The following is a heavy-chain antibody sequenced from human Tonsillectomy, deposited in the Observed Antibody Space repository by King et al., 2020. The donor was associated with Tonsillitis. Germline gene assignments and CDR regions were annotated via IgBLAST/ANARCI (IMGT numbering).Heavy chain of an antibody. CDR3: ARIQWLANYYYYYMDV. D-gene: IGHD6-19*01. V-gene: IGHV4-39*01. Sequence: QLQESGPGLVKPSETLSLTCTVSSGSISSACYYWGWIRLPPGMGLEWIGSVYYSGSTYYNPSLKSRVTISVDTSKNQFSLKLSSVTAADTAVYYCARIQWLANYYYYYMDVWGKGTTVTVSS. J-gene: IGHJ6*03. CDR1: SGSISSACYY. CDR2: VYYSGST.